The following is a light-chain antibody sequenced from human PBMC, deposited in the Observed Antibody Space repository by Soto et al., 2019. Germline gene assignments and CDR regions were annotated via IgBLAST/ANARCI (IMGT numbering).Light chain of an antibody. CDR1: SSNIGNNY. V-gene: IGLV1-51*02. CDR2: ENN. J-gene: IGLJ3*02. Sequence: QSVLTQPPSVSAAPGHQVTIFCSGSSSNIGNNYVSWYQQLPGTAPKLLIFENNKRPSGIPDRFSGSKSGTSATLGITGLQTGDEADYYCGTWDSSLSVGVFGGGTMLTVL. CDR3: GTWDSSLSVGV.